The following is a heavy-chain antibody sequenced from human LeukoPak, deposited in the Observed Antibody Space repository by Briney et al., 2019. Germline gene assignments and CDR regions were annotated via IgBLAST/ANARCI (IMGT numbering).Heavy chain of an antibody. J-gene: IGHJ4*02. CDR2: IYYSGST. CDR3: ARGPDYTNYVDS. V-gene: IGHV4-59*08. Sequence: SETLSLTCTVSGGSISSYYWSWIRQPPGKGLEWIGYIYYSGSTNYNPSLKSRVTIPVDTSKNQFSLNLSSVTAADTAVYYCARGPDYTNYVDSWGQGTLVTVSS. D-gene: IGHD4-11*01. CDR1: GGSISSYY.